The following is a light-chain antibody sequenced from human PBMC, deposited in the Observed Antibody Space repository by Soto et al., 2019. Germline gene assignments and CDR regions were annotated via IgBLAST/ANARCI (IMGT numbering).Light chain of an antibody. CDR3: QQYSRSPTWT. CDR1: QTIITEY. V-gene: IGKV3-20*01. CDR2: GAS. J-gene: IGKJ1*01. Sequence: IVLTQSPDTLSLSPGERATLSCRASQTIITEYLAWYQQKPGQAPRLLMYGASNRATGVPDRFSGSGSGTDFTLTISRLEPEDFAVYYCQQYSRSPTWTFGPRTKVEI.